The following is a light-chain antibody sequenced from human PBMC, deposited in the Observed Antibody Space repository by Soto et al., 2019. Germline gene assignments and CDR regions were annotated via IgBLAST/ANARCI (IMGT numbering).Light chain of an antibody. CDR1: SSDVGGYNY. Sequence: QSVLTQPASVSGSPGQSITISCTGTSSDVGGYNYVSWYQQHPGKAPKLMIYDVSLRPSGISNRFSGSKSGNTASLTISGLQAEDEADYYCSSSTSTSTLVFGTGPKVTVL. J-gene: IGLJ1*01. CDR3: SSSTSTSTLV. V-gene: IGLV2-14*01. CDR2: DVS.